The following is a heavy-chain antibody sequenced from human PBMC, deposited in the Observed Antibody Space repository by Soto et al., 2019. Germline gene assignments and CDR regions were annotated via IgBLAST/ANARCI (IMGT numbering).Heavy chain of an antibody. CDR3: ARAVAPYLGTWFDP. CDR2: ISHTGRT. V-gene: IGHV4-30-2*01. J-gene: IGHJ5*02. D-gene: IGHD3-16*01. Sequence: QLQLQESGSWIVKPSQTLSLTCAVSGGSINSGNSYSCSWIRQPPGKGLEWIGSISHTGRTSYNPSLKGRVTMSVDKSNNQFSLKLSAVTAADMALYYCARAVAPYLGTWFDPWGQGTLVIVSS. CDR1: GGSINSGNSYS.